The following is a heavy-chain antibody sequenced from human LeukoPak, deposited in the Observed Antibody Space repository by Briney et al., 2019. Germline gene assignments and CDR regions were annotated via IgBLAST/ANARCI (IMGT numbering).Heavy chain of an antibody. CDR1: GFSFSSHG. CDR3: THGSMYQLDY. CDR2: IIGGAGGT. Sequence: GGTLRLSCAASGFSFSSHGMSWVRQAPGKGLEWVSGIIGGAGGTYYADSVKGRFTISRDNSKNTPYLQMNSLRAEDTAVYYCTHGSMYQLDYWGQGTLVTVSS. D-gene: IGHD2-2*01. J-gene: IGHJ4*02. V-gene: IGHV3-23*01.